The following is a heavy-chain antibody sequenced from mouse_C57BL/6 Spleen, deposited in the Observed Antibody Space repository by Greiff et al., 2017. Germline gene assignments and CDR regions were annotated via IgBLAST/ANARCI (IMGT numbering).Heavy chain of an antibody. J-gene: IGHJ1*03. V-gene: IGHV1-39*01. CDR3: ASTYGSRGYWYFDV. Sequence: EVQLQQSGPELVKPGASVKISCKASGYSFTDYNMNWVKQSNGKSLEWIGVINPNYGTTSYNQKFKGKATLTVDQSSSTAYMQLNSLTSEDSAVYYCASTYGSRGYWYFDVWGTGTTVTVSS. CDR1: GYSFTDYN. D-gene: IGHD1-1*01. CDR2: INPNYGTT.